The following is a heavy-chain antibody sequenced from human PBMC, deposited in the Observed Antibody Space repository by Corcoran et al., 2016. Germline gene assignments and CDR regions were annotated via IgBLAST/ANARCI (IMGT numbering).Heavy chain of an antibody. CDR3: AREWAVAGRTYFDC. CDR1: GFNFLGHW. CDR2: LKEDGSES. J-gene: IGHJ4*02. Sequence: EVQLVESGGGLVQPGGSLRLSCAASGFNFLGHWMTWVRQAPGKWLEWVANLKEDGSESYYVDSVRGRFTISRDNAKNSLFLQMNSLRAEDTAVYYCAREWAVAGRTYFDCWGQGTLVTVSS. V-gene: IGHV3-7*03. D-gene: IGHD1-1*01.